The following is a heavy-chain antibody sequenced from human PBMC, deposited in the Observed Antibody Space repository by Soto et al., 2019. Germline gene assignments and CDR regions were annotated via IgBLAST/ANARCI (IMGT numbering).Heavy chain of an antibody. Sequence: PGGSLRLSCAASGFSFSNYDMHWVRQATGKGLEWVSAIGSAGDTYYSGSVKGRFTISRERAKNSLYLQMNSLRAGDTAVYYCARDRSFRYSTSSAYYYYGMDVWGQGPTVTVSS. V-gene: IGHV3-13*01. D-gene: IGHD6-6*01. CDR2: IGSAGDT. CDR1: GFSFSNYD. J-gene: IGHJ6*02. CDR3: ARDRSFRYSTSSAYYYYGMDV.